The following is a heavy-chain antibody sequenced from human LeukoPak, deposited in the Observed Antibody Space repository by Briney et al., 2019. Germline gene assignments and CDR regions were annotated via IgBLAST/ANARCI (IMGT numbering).Heavy chain of an antibody. V-gene: IGHV4-59*01. CDR1: TASISSYY. D-gene: IGHD3-10*01. Sequence: SQTLSLTSTLATASISSYYCSWVRHPPGKWLEWVGYIYYIGTTNFNPSLKSRVTISVDTSKHQYSLKLSSVTAADTAVYYCARSLWFGAWWFDPWGPGTLGTVSS. J-gene: IGHJ5*02. CDR3: ARSLWFGAWWFDP. CDR2: IYYIGTT.